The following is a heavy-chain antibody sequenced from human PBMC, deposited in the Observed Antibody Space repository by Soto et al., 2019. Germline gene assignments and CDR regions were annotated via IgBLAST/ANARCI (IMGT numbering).Heavy chain of an antibody. D-gene: IGHD3-3*01. V-gene: IGHV5-51*01. CDR1: GYSFTSYW. J-gene: IGHJ6*03. Sequence: GESLKISCKGSGYSFTSYWIGWVRQMPGKGLEWMGIIYPGDSDTRYSPSFQGQVTISADKSISTAYLQWSSLKASDTAMYYCARHGIFGVVIPSGYYYMDVWGKGTTVTVSS. CDR2: IYPGDSDT. CDR3: ARHGIFGVVIPSGYYYMDV.